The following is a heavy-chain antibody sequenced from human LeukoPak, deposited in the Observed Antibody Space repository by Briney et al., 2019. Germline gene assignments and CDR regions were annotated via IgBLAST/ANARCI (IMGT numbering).Heavy chain of an antibody. Sequence: SETLSLTCTVSGGSISSYYWSWIRQPPGKGLEWIGYIYYSGSTNYNPSLKSRVAVSVDTSKNQISLNLTSVTAADTAVYYCARGPTWGSAYFDCWGQGTLVTVSS. V-gene: IGHV4-59*12. CDR1: GGSISSYY. D-gene: IGHD7-27*01. CDR3: ARGPTWGSAYFDC. CDR2: IYYSGST. J-gene: IGHJ4*02.